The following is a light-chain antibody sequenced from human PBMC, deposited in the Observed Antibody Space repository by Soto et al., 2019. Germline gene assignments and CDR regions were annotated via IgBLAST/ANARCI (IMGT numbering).Light chain of an antibody. J-gene: IGLJ2*01. V-gene: IGLV1-40*01. CDR1: SSNIWAGYD. CDR3: QSYDSSLSGVV. Sequence: QSVLTQPPSVSGAPGQRVTISCTGGSSNIWAGYDVHWYQQLPGTAPKLLIYGNSNRPSGVPDRFSGSKSGTSASLAITGLQAEDEADYYCQSYDSSLSGVVFGGGTKVTVL. CDR2: GNS.